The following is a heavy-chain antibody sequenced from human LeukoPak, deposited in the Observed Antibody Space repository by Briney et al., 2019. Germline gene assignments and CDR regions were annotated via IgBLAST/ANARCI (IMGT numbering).Heavy chain of an antibody. J-gene: IGHJ5*02. V-gene: IGHV3-11*06. CDR2: ISSSSSYT. D-gene: IGHD2-2*01. CDR1: GGSISSSGYY. Sequence: LSLTCTVSGGSISSSGYYWSWIRQAPGKGLEWVSYISSSSSYTNYADSVKGRFTISRDNAKNSLYLQMNSLRAEDTAVYYCARSGYCSSTSCYRWFDPWGQGTLVTVSS. CDR3: ARSGYCSSTSCYRWFDP.